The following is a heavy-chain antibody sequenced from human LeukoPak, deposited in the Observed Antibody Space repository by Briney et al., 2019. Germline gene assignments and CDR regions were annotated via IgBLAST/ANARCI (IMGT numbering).Heavy chain of an antibody. V-gene: IGHV3-53*01. CDR2: LYSSGET. D-gene: IGHD6-19*01. Sequence: GGSLRLSCAASGFTVSSNYMNWVRQAPGKGLEWVSVLYSSGETYYADSVKGRFTISRDNSKNTLYLQMNSLRAEDTAVYYCASIGSSGWYFDYWGQGTLVTVSS. CDR1: GFTVSSNY. CDR3: ASIGSSGWYFDY. J-gene: IGHJ4*02.